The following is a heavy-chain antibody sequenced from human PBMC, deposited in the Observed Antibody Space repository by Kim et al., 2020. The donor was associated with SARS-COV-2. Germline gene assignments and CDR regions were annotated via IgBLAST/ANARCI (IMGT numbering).Heavy chain of an antibody. J-gene: IGHJ5*02. Sequence: SETLSLTCAVYGGSFSGYYWSWIRQPPGKGLEWIGEINHSGSTNYNPSLKSRVTISVDTSKNQFSLKLSSVTAADTAVYYCARGGVAAAGHGAVPFDPWAREPWSPSPQ. CDR1: GGSFSGYY. V-gene: IGHV4-34*01. D-gene: IGHD6-13*01. CDR2: INHSGST. CDR3: ARGGVAAAGHGAVPFDP.